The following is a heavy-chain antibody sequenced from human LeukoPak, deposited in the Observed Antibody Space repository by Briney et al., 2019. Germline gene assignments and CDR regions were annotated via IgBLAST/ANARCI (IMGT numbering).Heavy chain of an antibody. J-gene: IGHJ4*02. CDR3: ARGCSGGSCYPVDDY. CDR2: IGGGGGST. V-gene: IGHV3-23*01. Sequence: GGSLRLSCSVSGFTLSHYAMSWVRQAPGKGLEWVSTIGGGGGSTDYTDSVKGRFTISRDNAKNSLYLQMNSLRDEDTAVYYCARGCSGGSCYPVDDYWGQGTLVTVSS. D-gene: IGHD2-15*01. CDR1: GFTLSHYA.